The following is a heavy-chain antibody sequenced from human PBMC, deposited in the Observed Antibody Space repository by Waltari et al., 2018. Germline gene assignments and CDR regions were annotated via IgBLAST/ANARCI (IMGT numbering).Heavy chain of an antibody. Sequence: QVQLQESGPGLVKPSETLSLTCTVSGGSISSYYWSWIRQPPGKGLEWIGYIYYSGSTNYNPSLKSRVTISVDTSKNQFSLKLSSVTAADTAVYYCARGSPRELFYAFDIWGQGTMVTVSS. CDR1: GGSISSYY. CDR2: IYYSGST. CDR3: ARGSPRELFYAFDI. J-gene: IGHJ3*02. D-gene: IGHD3-10*01. V-gene: IGHV4-59*01.